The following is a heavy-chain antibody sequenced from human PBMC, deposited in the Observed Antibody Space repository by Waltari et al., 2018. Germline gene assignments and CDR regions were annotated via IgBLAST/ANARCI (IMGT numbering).Heavy chain of an antibody. CDR1: GASISNYY. J-gene: IGHJ3*01. D-gene: IGHD3-22*01. CDR2: IYNSVTT. V-gene: IGHV4-59*01. Sequence: QVQLQESGPGLVKPSATLSLTCTVSGASISNYYWMWIRQSPGKGLEWIGYIYNSVTTNYNPSLTRRVAMSVVTSKNQISLRLSSVTAADTAIYYCARDKTPYYESGGYYNVGGAFDVWGQGAKVTVSS. CDR3: ARDKTPYYESGGYYNVGGAFDV.